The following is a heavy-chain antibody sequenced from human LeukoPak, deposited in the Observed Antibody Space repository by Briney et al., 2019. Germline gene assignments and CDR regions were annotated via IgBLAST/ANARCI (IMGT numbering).Heavy chain of an antibody. CDR3: ARDPNWGWRGYFDY. D-gene: IGHD7-27*01. CDR2: INANSGGT. J-gene: IGHJ4*02. CDR1: GYTFSGYY. V-gene: IGHV1-2*02. Sequence: ASVKVSCKASGYTFSGYYIHWVRQAPGQGLEWMGWINANSGGTEYAQKFQGRVTMSRDASINTAYMELNRLRLDDTAVCYCARDPNWGWRGYFDYWGQGTLVTVSS.